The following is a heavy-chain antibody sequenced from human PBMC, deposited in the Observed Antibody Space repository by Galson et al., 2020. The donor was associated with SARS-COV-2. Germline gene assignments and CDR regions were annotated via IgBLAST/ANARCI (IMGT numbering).Heavy chain of an antibody. CDR3: AREAPCIAVAGTRYYYGMDG. CDR1: GFTFSSYW. D-gene: IGHD6-19*01. V-gene: IGHV3-7*01. CDR2: IKQDGSEK. J-gene: IGHJ6*04. Sequence: PGGSLRLSCAASGFTFSSYWMSWVRQAPGKGLEWVANIKQDGSEKYYVDSVKGRFTISRDNAKNSLYLQMNSLRAEDTAVYCCAREAPCIAVAGTRYYYGMDGWGKGTTVTVSS.